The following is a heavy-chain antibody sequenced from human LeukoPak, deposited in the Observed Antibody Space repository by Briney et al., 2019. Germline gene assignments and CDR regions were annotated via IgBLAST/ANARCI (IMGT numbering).Heavy chain of an antibody. V-gene: IGHV3-23*01. CDR2: ISAGGGST. CDR3: AKDAAGPEY. Sequence: AGSLRLSCAASGLTFSDYSMTWVRQAPGKGLFWVSGISAGGGSTYYADSVKGRFSISRDNSRNTLYLQMNSLRAEDTAVYYCAKDAAGPEYWGQGTLVTVSS. J-gene: IGHJ4*02. D-gene: IGHD6-13*01. CDR1: GLTFSDYS.